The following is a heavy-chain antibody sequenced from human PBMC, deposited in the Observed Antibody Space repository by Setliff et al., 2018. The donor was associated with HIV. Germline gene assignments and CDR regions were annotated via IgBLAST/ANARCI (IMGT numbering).Heavy chain of an antibody. CDR3: ARHIAGYSAYDLGWFDP. J-gene: IGHJ5*02. CDR1: GGSFSGYY. V-gene: IGHV4-34*01. Sequence: PSETLSLTCAVYGGSFSGYYWSWIRQPPGKGLEWIGEINHSGSTNYNPSLKSRVTISVDTSKNHFSLKLSSVTAADTAVYYCARHIAGYSAYDLGWFDPWGQGTLVTVSS. D-gene: IGHD5-12*01. CDR2: INHSGST.